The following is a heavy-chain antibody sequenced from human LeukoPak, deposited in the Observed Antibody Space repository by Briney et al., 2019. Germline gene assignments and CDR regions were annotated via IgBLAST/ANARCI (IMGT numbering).Heavy chain of an antibody. D-gene: IGHD3-10*01. J-gene: IGHJ4*02. Sequence: SETLSLTCSVSGDSVTSSYLSWIQQPPGKGLEWIGYISYTADSNYNPSLKSRVTISTDTSKNQFSLKLSSVTATDTAVYYCATSSHSGSYRAHWGQGTPVTVSS. CDR3: ATSSHSGSYRAH. CDR1: GDSVTSSY. V-gene: IGHV4-59*08. CDR2: ISYTADS.